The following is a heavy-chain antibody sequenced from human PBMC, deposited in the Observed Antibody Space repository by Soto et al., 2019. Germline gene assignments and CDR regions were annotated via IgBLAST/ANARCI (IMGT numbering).Heavy chain of an antibody. Sequence: GGSLRLSCAASGFTFSSYAMSWVRQAPGKGLEWASAISGSGGSTYYADSVKGRFTISRDNSKNTLYLQMNSLRAEDTAVYYCAKDLPYDNGPPRILDYWGQGTLVTVSS. V-gene: IGHV3-23*01. D-gene: IGHD3-22*01. CDR3: AKDLPYDNGPPRILDY. CDR1: GFTFSSYA. J-gene: IGHJ4*02. CDR2: ISGSGGST.